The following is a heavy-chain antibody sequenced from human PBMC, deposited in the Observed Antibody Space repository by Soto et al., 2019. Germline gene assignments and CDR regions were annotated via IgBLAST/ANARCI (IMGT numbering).Heavy chain of an antibody. CDR2: INPSGGST. CDR3: ARHLAAGDY. D-gene: IGHD6-13*01. J-gene: IGHJ4*02. CDR1: GYTFTSFY. V-gene: IGHV1-46*01. Sequence: GASVKVSCKASGYTFTSFYIHWVRQAPGQGLEWMGIINPSGGSTNYAQKFQGRVIVTRDTSTSTVYMELSSLKSEDTAVYYCARHLAAGDYWGQGTLVTVSS.